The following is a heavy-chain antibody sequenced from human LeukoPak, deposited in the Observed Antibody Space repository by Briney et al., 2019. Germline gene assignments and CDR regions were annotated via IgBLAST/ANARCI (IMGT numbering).Heavy chain of an antibody. J-gene: IGHJ4*02. Sequence: PSETLSLTCTVSGGSISSYYWSWIRQPPGKGLEWIGYIYYSGSTNYNPSLKSRVTISVDTSKNQFSPKLSSVTAADTAVYYCARDRGTGIAGSLDYWGQGTLVTVSS. D-gene: IGHD6-13*01. CDR1: GGSISSYY. CDR3: ARDRGTGIAGSLDY. V-gene: IGHV4-59*01. CDR2: IYYSGST.